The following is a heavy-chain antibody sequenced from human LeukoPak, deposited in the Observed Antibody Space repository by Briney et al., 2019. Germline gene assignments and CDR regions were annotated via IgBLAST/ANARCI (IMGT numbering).Heavy chain of an antibody. Sequence: PSETLSLTCTVSGDSISSYYWSWIRQPAGKGLEWIGRIYTSGSTNYNPSLKSRVTMSVDTSKNQFSLKLSSVTAADTAVYYCARAAPEVRGVIIFDYWGQGTLVTVSS. CDR3: ARAAPEVRGVIIFDY. D-gene: IGHD3-10*01. CDR1: GDSISSYY. CDR2: IYTSGST. V-gene: IGHV4-4*07. J-gene: IGHJ4*02.